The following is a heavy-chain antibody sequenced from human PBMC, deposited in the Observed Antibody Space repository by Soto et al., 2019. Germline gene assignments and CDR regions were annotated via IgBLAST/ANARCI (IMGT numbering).Heavy chain of an antibody. J-gene: IGHJ6*02. V-gene: IGHV1-69*13. CDR1: GGTFSSYA. CDR2: IIPIFGTA. Sequence: ASVKVSCKASGGTFSSYAISWVRQAPGQGLEWMGGIIPIFGTANYAQKFQGRVTITADESTSTAYMELSSLRSEDTAVYYCAGSETVAGTVDYYYYYGMDVWGQGTTVTVSS. D-gene: IGHD6-19*01. CDR3: AGSETVAGTVDYYYYYGMDV.